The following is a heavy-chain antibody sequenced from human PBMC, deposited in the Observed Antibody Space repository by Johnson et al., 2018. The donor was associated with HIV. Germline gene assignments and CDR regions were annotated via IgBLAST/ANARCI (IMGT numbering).Heavy chain of an antibody. CDR3: ARDEGIAATGAFDI. D-gene: IGHD6-13*01. CDR1: GFTFSSYA. V-gene: IGHV3-66*01. Sequence: VQLVESGGGVVQPGRSLRLSCAASGFTFSSYAIHWVRQAPGKGLEWVSVFYSGGSTYYADSVKGRFTISRDNSKNTLYLQMNSLRAEDTAMYYCARDEGIAATGAFDIWGQGTMVTVSS. J-gene: IGHJ3*02. CDR2: FYSGGST.